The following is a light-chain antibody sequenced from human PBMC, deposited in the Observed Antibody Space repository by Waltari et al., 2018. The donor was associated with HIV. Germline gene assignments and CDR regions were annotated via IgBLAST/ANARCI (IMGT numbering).Light chain of an antibody. CDR3: QQYYSRPPWT. Sequence: DIVMTQSPESLAVSLGERATINCKSSQSLLYKSNNKNYLAWYQQKPGQSPKLLIYWASTRESGVPDRFSGSGSGTDFTLTISSLQDEDVAVYYCQQYYSRPPWTFGQGTKVEI. CDR1: QSLLYKSNNKNY. V-gene: IGKV4-1*01. CDR2: WAS. J-gene: IGKJ1*01.